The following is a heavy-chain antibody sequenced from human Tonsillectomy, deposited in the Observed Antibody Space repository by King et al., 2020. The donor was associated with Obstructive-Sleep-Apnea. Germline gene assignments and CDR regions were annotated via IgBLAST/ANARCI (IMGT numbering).Heavy chain of an antibody. J-gene: IGHJ4*02. Sequence: VQLVESGGGVVQPGRSLRLSCAASGFTFSNYPMHWVRQAPGKGLEWVAVTSYDGSKKYYADSVQGRFTISRDNSKHTLFLQMNSLRAEDTAVYYCARYASRGVATSGYFDSWGQGTLVTVSS. CDR3: ARYASRGVATSGYFDS. V-gene: IGHV3-30*04. D-gene: IGHD2-21*02. CDR1: GFTFSNYP. CDR2: TSYDGSKK.